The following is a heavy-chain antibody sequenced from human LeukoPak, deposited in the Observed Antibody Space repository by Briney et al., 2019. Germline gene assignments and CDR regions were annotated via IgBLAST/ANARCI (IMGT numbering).Heavy chain of an antibody. D-gene: IGHD2-8*01. V-gene: IGHV5-10-1*01. J-gene: IGHJ4*02. CDR3: ASVYAGDFDY. Sequence: GESLKISCQGSGYSFSAHWITWVRQMPGKGLEWMGRIDPSDFHINYSPSFQGHVTISLDKSISTAYLQWSSLKASDTAMYYCASVYAGDFDYWGQGTLVTVSS. CDR2: IDPSDFHI. CDR1: GYSFSAHW.